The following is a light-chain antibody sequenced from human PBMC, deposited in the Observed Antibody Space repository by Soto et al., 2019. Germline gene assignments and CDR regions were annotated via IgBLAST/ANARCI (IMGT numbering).Light chain of an antibody. CDR3: QHCQPYGDSPPLT. CDR1: QSVSTR. V-gene: IGKV3-20*01. J-gene: IGKJ4*01. Sequence: EIVMTQSPATLSVSPGEIVTFSFSASQSVSTRLAWYQHKPGQAPRLLIYGASSRATGIPDRFSGSGSGTDFTLTISRLEPEDFAVYYCQHCQPYGDSPPLTFGGGTKVDIK. CDR2: GAS.